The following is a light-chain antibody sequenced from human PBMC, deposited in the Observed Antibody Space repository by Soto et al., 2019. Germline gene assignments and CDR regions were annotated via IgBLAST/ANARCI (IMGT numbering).Light chain of an antibody. V-gene: IGLV2-23*01. Sequence: QSVLTQPASVSGFPGQSITISCTGTSSDVGSYNLVSWYQQHPGKAPKLMIYEGSKRPSGVSNRFSGSKSGNTASLTISGLQAEDEADYYCCSYAGVGVFGTGTKVTVL. CDR1: SSDVGSYNL. J-gene: IGLJ1*01. CDR2: EGS. CDR3: CSYAGVGV.